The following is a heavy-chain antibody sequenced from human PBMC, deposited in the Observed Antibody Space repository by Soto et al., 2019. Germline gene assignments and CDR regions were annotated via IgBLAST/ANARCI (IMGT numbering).Heavy chain of an antibody. V-gene: IGHV3-48*02. J-gene: IGHJ4*02. CDR1: GITFSSYS. Sequence: EVQLVESGGGLVQPGESLRLSCTASGITFSSYSMNWVRQAPGKGLEWLSYISSSNTAYADSVKGRFTISRGNAKNSVYLQMNSLRDEDTAVYYCVGDQDVHAPMVHGNYWGRGTRVTVSS. D-gene: IGHD2-8*01. CDR3: VGDQDVHAPMVHGNY. CDR2: ISSSNT.